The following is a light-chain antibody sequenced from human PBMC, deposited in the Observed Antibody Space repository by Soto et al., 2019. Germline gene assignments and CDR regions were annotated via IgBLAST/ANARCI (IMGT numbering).Light chain of an antibody. V-gene: IGKV3-20*01. CDR1: QSVSSTY. CDR3: QQYGRSPPFT. J-gene: IGKJ2*01. Sequence: IVLTQSPGTLSLSPGERATLSCRASQSVSSTYIAWYQQNPGQAPRLLIYGASSRATGIPDRFSGSGSGIYFTLTISRLEPEDFAVYFCQQYGRSPPFTFGQGTKVEIK. CDR2: GAS.